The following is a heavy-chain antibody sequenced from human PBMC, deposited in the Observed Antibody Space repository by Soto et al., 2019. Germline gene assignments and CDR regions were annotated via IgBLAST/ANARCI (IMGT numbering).Heavy chain of an antibody. D-gene: IGHD6-19*01. J-gene: IGHJ6*02. CDR3: AKDRYSSPMGYYYGMDV. Sequence: QAQLEQSGGEVKKPGSSVKVSCKASRVAFSKFIVTWVRQAPGLGLEWVGGIIPIFGTANYAQKFQGRVTITADESTNTSYMEVNNLRSDDTAVYYCAKDRYSSPMGYYYGMDVWGQGTTVTVSS. CDR2: IIPIFGTA. CDR1: RVAFSKFI. V-gene: IGHV1-69*01.